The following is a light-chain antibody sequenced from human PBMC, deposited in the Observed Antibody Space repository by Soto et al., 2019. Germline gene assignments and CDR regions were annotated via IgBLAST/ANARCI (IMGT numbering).Light chain of an antibody. CDR1: QTIKSRS. Sequence: EIVLTQSPGTLAVSPGERATLSCGASQTIKSRSFAWIQQKPGQAPRLLIYGASSRAPGIPDRFSGSGSGTDFTLTISRLEPEDFAMYYCLHCGDSPPDTFGQGTRLEIK. CDR3: LHCGDSPPDT. J-gene: IGKJ2*01. V-gene: IGKV3-20*01. CDR2: GAS.